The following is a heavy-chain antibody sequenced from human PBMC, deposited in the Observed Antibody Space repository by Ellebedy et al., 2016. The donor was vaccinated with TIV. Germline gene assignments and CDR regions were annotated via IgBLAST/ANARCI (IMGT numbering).Heavy chain of an antibody. CDR2: ISSSSSYI. D-gene: IGHD6-19*01. J-gene: IGHJ4*02. CDR3: AKGQTKIAVAGAFDY. V-gene: IGHV3-21*04. CDR1: GFTFSSYS. Sequence: GESLKISCAASGFTFSSYSMNWVRQAPGKGLEWVSSISSSSSYIYYADSVKGRFTISRDNAKNSLYLQMNSLRAEDTALYYCAKGQTKIAVAGAFDYWGQGTLVTVSS.